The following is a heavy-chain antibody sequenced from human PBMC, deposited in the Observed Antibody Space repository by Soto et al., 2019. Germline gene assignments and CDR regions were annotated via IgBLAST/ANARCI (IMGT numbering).Heavy chain of an antibody. J-gene: IGHJ4*02. CDR1: GFTFSSYG. Sequence: QVQLVESGGGVVQPGRSLRLSCAASGFTFSSYGMHWVRQAPGKGLEWVAVIWYDGSNKYYADSVKGRFTISRDNSKNTLYLQINSLKPEDTAVYYCARDADVDSYDYMSFYYWGQGTLVTVSS. V-gene: IGHV3-33*01. CDR2: IWYDGSNK. CDR3: ARDADVDSYDYMSFYY. D-gene: IGHD5-18*01.